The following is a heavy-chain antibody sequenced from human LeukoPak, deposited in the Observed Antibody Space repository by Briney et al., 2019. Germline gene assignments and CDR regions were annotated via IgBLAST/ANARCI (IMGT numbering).Heavy chain of an antibody. D-gene: IGHD4-17*01. CDR3: ARVFVADYGDYGRDAFDI. CDR2: INPNSGGT. CDR1: GYTFTGYY. Sequence: ASVKVSCKASGYTFTGYYMHWVRQAPGQGLEWMGWINPNSGGTNYAQKFQGWVTMTRDTSISTAYMELSGLRSDDTAVYYCARVFVADYGDYGRDAFDIWGQGTMVTVSS. V-gene: IGHV1-2*04. J-gene: IGHJ3*02.